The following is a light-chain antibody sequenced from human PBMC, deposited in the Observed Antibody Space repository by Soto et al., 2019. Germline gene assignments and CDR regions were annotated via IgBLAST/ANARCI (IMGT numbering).Light chain of an antibody. CDR2: GVP. J-gene: IGKJ4*01. Sequence: EIVMTQSPATLSVSPGERATLSCRASQSVSSNLAWYQQTPGQAPRLLMYGVPTRATGIPARFSVSGSGTEFTLTISTLQSEDFVVYYCQQYNSWPLTFGGGNKVEIK. CDR1: QSVSSN. CDR3: QQYNSWPLT. V-gene: IGKV3-15*01.